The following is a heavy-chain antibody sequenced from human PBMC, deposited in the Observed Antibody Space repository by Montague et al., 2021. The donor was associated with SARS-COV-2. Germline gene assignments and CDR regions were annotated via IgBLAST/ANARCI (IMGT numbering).Heavy chain of an antibody. Sequence: SETLSLTCTVSGSSISSDTHYWGWIRQPPGKGLEWIGSIFYSGSTYYNSSLKSRVSISVDTSKNQFSLRLRSVTAADTAVYYCASQPIPVTGSGEFDYWGPGTLVTVSS. CDR3: ASQPIPVTGSGEFDY. CDR1: GSSISSDTHY. CDR2: IFYSGST. D-gene: IGHD6-19*01. J-gene: IGHJ4*02. V-gene: IGHV4-39*01.